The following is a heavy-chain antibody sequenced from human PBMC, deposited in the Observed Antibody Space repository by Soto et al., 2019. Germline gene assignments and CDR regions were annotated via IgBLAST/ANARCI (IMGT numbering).Heavy chain of an antibody. CDR3: ARRSAAGP. D-gene: IGHD6-25*01. J-gene: IGHJ5*02. CDR2: INHSGST. Sequence: QVQLQQWGAGLLKPSETLSLTCAVYGGSFSGYYWSWIRQPPGKGLEWIGEINHSGSTNYNPSLKCRVTTSVDTSTRQFSLKLSSVTAADTAVYYCARRSAAGPWGQGTLVTVSS. CDR1: GGSFSGYY. V-gene: IGHV4-34*01.